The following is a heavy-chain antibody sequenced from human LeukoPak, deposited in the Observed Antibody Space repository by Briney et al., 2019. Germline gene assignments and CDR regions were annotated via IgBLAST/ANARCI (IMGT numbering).Heavy chain of an antibody. CDR2: ISYDGGHK. CDR1: GFTFSTYT. Sequence: GGSLRLSCAASGFTFSTYTMHWVRQAPGKGLEWVAVISYDGGHKYYADSVKGRFTISRDNSKNTLYLQMNSLRAEDTAVYYCAKVMGVVSSGPFDYWGQGTLVTVSS. D-gene: IGHD6-19*01. V-gene: IGHV3-30*04. CDR3: AKVMGVVSSGPFDY. J-gene: IGHJ4*02.